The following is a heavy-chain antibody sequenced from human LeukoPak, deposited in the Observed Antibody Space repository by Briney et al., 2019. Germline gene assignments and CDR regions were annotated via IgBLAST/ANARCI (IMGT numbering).Heavy chain of an antibody. CDR1: GFTFATYA. V-gene: IGHV3-23*01. Sequence: GSLRLSCAASGFTFATYAMGWVRQAPGKGLEWVSAMGGSGGRTFYADSVKGRFTISRDNSKNTLYLQMNSLRAEDTAVYYCAKVDLGAVVDGAYFDFWGQGTLVTVSS. J-gene: IGHJ4*02. CDR3: AKVDLGAVVDGAYFDF. D-gene: IGHD3-10*01. CDR2: MGGSGGRT.